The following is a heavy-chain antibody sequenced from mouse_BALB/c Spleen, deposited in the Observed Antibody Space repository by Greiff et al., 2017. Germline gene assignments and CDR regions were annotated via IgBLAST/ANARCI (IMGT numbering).Heavy chain of an antibody. V-gene: IGHV1-82*01. Sequence: VKLMESGPELVKPGASVKISCKASGYAFSSSWMNWVKQRPGQGLEWIGRIYPGDGDTNYNGKFKGKATLTADKSSSTAYMQLSSLTSVDSAVYFCARRSGYAMDYWGQGTSVTVSS. D-gene: IGHD3-1*01. CDR2: IYPGDGDT. CDR1: GYAFSSSW. CDR3: ARRSGYAMDY. J-gene: IGHJ4*01.